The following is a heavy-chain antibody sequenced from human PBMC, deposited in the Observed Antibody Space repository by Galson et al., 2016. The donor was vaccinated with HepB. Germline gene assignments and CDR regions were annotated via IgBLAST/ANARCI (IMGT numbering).Heavy chain of an antibody. V-gene: IGHV4-34*01. CDR2: IYHTGTS. CDR3: ARAAIIPGARMVFDP. CDR1: GGSFNDHY. Sequence: SETLSLTCGVYGGSFNDHYWSWIRQPPGKGLEWIGEIYHTGTSNNNPFLSSRFTLSVDKSRNQFSLNLTSVTAADTAVYYCARAAIIPGARMVFDPWGQGILVTVSS. D-gene: IGHD2-8*01. J-gene: IGHJ5*02.